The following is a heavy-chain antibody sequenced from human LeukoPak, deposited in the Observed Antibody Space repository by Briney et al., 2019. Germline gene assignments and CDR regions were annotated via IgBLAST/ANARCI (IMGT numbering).Heavy chain of an antibody. CDR3: ASIQLWTYYFDY. D-gene: IGHD5-18*01. Sequence: NTSETLSLTCTVSGGSISSGSYYWSWIRQPAGKGLEWIGRIYTSGSTNYNPSLKSRVTISVDTSKNQFSLKLSSVTAADTAVYYCASIQLWTYYFDYWGQGTLVTVSS. V-gene: IGHV4-61*02. J-gene: IGHJ4*02. CDR2: IYTSGST. CDR1: GGSISSGSYY.